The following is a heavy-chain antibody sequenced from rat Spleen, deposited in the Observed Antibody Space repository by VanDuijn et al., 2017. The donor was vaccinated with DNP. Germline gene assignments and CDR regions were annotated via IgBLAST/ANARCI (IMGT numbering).Heavy chain of an antibody. J-gene: IGHJ2*01. CDR2: INPDGGST. CDR1: GFTFSNYG. Sequence: EVQLVESGGGLVQPGRSLKLSCAASGFTFSNYGMAWVRQAPTKGLEWVASINPDGGSTYYRDSVKGRFTISRDNAENTVYLQMNSLRSEDTATYYCAIANGNYWGQGVMVTVSS. V-gene: IGHV5S13*01. D-gene: IGHD4-1*01. CDR3: AIANGNY.